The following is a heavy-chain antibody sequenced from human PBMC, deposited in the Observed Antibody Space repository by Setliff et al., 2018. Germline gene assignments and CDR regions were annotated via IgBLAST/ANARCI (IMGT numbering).Heavy chain of an antibody. V-gene: IGHV5-51*01. CDR3: VRGLGYCRDGNRCYVVDF. CDR2: IFPDDSTT. J-gene: IGHJ4*02. Sequence: LGESLKISCKGSGYSFTNSWIGWVRQMPGKGLEWVTIIFPDDSTTRYSPSFQGQVTISADRTTSTAFLQWSSLKASDSAMYYCVRGLGYCRDGNRCYVVDFWGQGTLVTVSS. CDR1: GYSFTNSW. D-gene: IGHD2-15*01.